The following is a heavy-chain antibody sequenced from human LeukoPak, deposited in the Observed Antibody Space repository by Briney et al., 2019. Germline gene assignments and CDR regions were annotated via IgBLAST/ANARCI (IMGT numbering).Heavy chain of an antibody. CDR1: GFTFSSSA. CDR2: IVVGSGNT. J-gene: IGHJ3*02. D-gene: IGHD3-22*01. Sequence: SVKDSCKASGFTFSSSAMQWVRQARGQRLEWIGWIVVGSGNTNYAQKFQERVTITRDMSTSTAYMELSSLRSEDTAVYYCAADSTMIVVVNAFDIWGQGTVVTVSS. V-gene: IGHV1-58*02. CDR3: AADSTMIVVVNAFDI.